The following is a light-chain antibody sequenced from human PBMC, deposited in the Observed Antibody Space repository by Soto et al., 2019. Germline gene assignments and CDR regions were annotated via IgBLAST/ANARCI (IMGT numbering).Light chain of an antibody. CDR2: DAS. CDR1: QSVRGY. V-gene: IGKV3-11*01. Sequence: EIVLTQSPGTMSLSPGERAAISCRASQSVRGYLGWYQHKPGQAPRLLMYDASNRATGIPARFSGSGSGTDFTLPISSLEPEDFAVYYCQQRSNWPSTFGGGTKVEIK. CDR3: QQRSNWPST. J-gene: IGKJ4*01.